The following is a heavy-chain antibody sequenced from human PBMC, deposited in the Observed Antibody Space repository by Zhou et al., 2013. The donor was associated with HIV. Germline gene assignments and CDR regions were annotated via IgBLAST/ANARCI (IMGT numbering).Heavy chain of an antibody. CDR2: INPKSGGT. CDR3: TKGRLGWEPFDY. D-gene: IGHD6-19*01. CDR1: GYTFSDFY. Sequence: QLIQSEAEMKESGASMKVSCKTSGYTFSDFYIHWVRQAPGQGLECMGWINPKSGGTNYAPRFQGRVAMTRDTSINTAYMELSRLTSDDTAIYYCTKGRLGWEPFDYWGQGTLVTVSS. J-gene: IGHJ4*02. V-gene: IGHV1-2*02.